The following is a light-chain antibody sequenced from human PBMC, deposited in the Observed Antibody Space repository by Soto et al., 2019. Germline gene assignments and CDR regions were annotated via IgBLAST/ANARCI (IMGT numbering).Light chain of an antibody. J-gene: IGKJ1*01. Sequence: EIVLTQSPGTLSLSPGKRATLSCRAGQSISSSYLAWYQQRPGQAPRLLIYGASSRATGIPDRFSGSGSGTEFTLTISRLEPEDFAVHYCQQYGSSSWTFGQGTKVDIK. CDR1: QSISSSY. CDR2: GAS. CDR3: QQYGSSSWT. V-gene: IGKV3-20*01.